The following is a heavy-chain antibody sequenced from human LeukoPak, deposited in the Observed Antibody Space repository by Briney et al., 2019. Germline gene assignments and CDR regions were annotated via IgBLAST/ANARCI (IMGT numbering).Heavy chain of an antibody. V-gene: IGHV1-69*04. CDR1: GGTFSSYA. J-gene: IGHJ2*01. D-gene: IGHD3-22*01. CDR3: ARDSKYIWGSSGYPDL. Sequence: ASVKVSCKASGGTFSSYAISWVRQAPGQGLEWMGRIIPILGIANYAQKFQGRVTITADKSTSTAYMELSSLRSEDTAVYYCARDSKYIWGSSGYPDLWGRGTLVTVSS. CDR2: IIPILGIA.